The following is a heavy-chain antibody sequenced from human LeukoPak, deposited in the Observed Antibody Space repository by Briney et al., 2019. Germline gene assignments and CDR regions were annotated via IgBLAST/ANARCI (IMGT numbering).Heavy chain of an antibody. J-gene: IGHJ4*02. Sequence: GGSLRLSCAASGFTFKNYAMNWVRQSPGQGLEWVSTISGDAVTSWYADSVKGRFTVSRDNSKNIVFLQMNNLRAEDTAVYYCAKTLYGDYYFDYWGQGTLVTVSS. CDR3: AKTLYGDYYFDY. CDR1: GFTFKNYA. D-gene: IGHD4-17*01. CDR2: ISGDAVTS. V-gene: IGHV3-23*01.